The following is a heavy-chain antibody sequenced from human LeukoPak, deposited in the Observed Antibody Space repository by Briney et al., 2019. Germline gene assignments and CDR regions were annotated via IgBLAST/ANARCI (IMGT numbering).Heavy chain of an antibody. J-gene: IGHJ3*01. CDR1: GGSISTSNYY. CDR2: IDYSGST. V-gene: IGHV4-61*05. CDR3: ARQYCSGGNCYPFDAFDV. Sequence: SETLSLTCTVSGGSISTSNYYWGWIRQPPGKGLEWIGYIDYSGSTNYNPSLKSRVTISLDTSKGQFSLRLNSVTAADTAVYYCARQYCSGGNCYPFDAFDVWGQGTMVTVSS. D-gene: IGHD2-15*01.